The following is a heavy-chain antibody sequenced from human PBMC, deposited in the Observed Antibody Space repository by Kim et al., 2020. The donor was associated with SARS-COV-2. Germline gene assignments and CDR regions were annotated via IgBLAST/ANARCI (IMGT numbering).Heavy chain of an antibody. Sequence: GGSLRLSCAASGSTFDNYGMSWVRQGPGKGLEWVSVINTNGDNTGYADSVKGRFTISRDNAKNSLCLQMNSLRAEDTAFYYCARGYISGPFDSWGHGTLVTVSS. CDR2: INTNGDNT. CDR1: GSTFDNYG. CDR3: ARGYISGPFDS. J-gene: IGHJ4*01. V-gene: IGHV3-20*04. D-gene: IGHD6-19*01.